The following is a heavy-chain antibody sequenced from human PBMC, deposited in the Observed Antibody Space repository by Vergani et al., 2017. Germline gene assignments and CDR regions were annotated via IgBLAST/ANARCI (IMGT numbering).Heavy chain of an antibody. CDR3: AKHHAGGYNGNYAGFDY. J-gene: IGHJ4*02. CDR2: ISYDGSNK. D-gene: IGHD1-7*01. CDR1: GFTFSSYG. Sequence: QVQLVESGGGVVQPGRSLRLSCAASGFTFSSYGMHWVRPAPGEGLEWVAVISYDGSNKYYADSVKGRFTISRDNSKKTRFLQMNSLRAEDTAVYYCAKHHAGGYNGNYAGFDYWGQGTLVTVSS. V-gene: IGHV3-30*18.